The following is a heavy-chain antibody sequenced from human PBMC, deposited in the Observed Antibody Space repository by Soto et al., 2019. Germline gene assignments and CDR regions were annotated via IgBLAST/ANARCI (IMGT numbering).Heavy chain of an antibody. V-gene: IGHV3-74*01. CDR1: GFTFSSYW. D-gene: IGHD4-4*01. J-gene: IGHJ4*02. Sequence: GGSLRLSCAASGFTFSSYWMHWVRQAPGKGLVWVSRINSDGSSTSYADSVKGRFTMSRDNAKNTLYLQMNSLRVEDTAVYYCAREQRAGRSSNPIDYWGQGTLVTVS. CDR3: AREQRAGRSSNPIDY. CDR2: INSDGSST.